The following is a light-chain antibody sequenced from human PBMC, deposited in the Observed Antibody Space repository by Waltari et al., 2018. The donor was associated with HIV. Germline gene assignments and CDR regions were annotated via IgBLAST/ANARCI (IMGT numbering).Light chain of an antibody. V-gene: IGLV2-11*01. CDR1: SSDVGGYNY. CDR2: DVS. CDR3: CSYAGSYTHVV. J-gene: IGLJ2*01. Sequence: SPGQSVTISCTGTSSDVGGYNYVSWYQQHPGKAPKLMIYDVSKRPSGVPDRFSGSKSGNTASLTISGLQAEDEADYYCCSYAGSYTHVVFGGGTKLTVL.